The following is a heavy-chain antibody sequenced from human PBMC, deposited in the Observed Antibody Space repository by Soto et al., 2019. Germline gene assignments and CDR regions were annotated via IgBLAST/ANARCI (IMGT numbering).Heavy chain of an antibody. V-gene: IGHV1-69*02. Sequence: ASVKVSCKASGGDFNSYTISWVRQAPGQGPEWMGTIIPILDVAKNAQKFQGRVTITADKSTSTVYMELRSLRSDDTAIYYCAQLWFGELWHGMDVWGQGTTVTVSS. J-gene: IGHJ6*02. CDR1: GGDFNSYT. CDR3: AQLWFGELWHGMDV. CDR2: IIPILDVA. D-gene: IGHD3-10*01.